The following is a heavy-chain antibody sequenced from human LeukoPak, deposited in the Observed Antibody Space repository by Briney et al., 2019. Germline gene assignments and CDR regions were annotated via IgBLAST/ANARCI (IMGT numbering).Heavy chain of an antibody. CDR3: VRDGGTDWYDP. D-gene: IGHD3-10*01. V-gene: IGHV3-7*01. CDR2: IKQDGSEK. J-gene: IGHJ5*02. Sequence: PRGSLRLSCAASGFTISDYWMTWVRQAPGKGLEWVANIKQDGSEKTYVDSVKGRFTISRDNAKNSIFLQMNSLKVEDMAMYYCVRDGGTDWYDPWGQGTLVSVPS. CDR1: GFTISDYW.